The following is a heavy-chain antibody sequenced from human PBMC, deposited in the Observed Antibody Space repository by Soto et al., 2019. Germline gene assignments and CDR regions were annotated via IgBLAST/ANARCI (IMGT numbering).Heavy chain of an antibody. CDR1: GYTFTIYG. CDR3: ARALGYSGYAGMDV. D-gene: IGHD5-12*01. CDR2: ISPGNGNT. V-gene: IGHV1-18*01. Sequence: QVQLVQSGGEVKKPGASVKVSCKASGYTFTIYGINWVRQAPGQGLEWMGWISPGNGNTNYAQKLQGRVTMTTDTSTNTAYMELRSLRSDDTAVYYCARALGYSGYAGMDVWGQGTTVTVSS. J-gene: IGHJ6*02.